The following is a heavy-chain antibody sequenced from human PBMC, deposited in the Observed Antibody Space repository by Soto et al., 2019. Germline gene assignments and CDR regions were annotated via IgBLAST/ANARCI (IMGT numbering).Heavy chain of an antibody. Sequence: GGSLRLSCAAAGFTLRNYEMNWVRPAPGKGLEWISKISGSNNNIYYADSVRGRFTISRDNAKNSLYLQMNSLRAEDTAIYYCASEELCGADCYFCRKWGQGTQVTVSS. CDR1: GFTLRNYE. D-gene: IGHD2-21*02. J-gene: IGHJ4*02. CDR2: ISGSNNNI. V-gene: IGHV3-48*03. CDR3: ASEELCGADCYFCRK.